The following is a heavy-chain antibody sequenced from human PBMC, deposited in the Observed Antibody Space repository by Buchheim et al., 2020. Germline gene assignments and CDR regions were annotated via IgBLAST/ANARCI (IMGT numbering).Heavy chain of an antibody. D-gene: IGHD3-9*01. CDR2: TSYNGYDK. J-gene: IGHJ6*02. V-gene: IGHV3-30*18. CDR3: AKSLDNILTGYYYYHGMDV. Sequence: QVQLVESGGGVVQPVRSLRLSCAASGFTFSSYGMHWVRQAPGKGLEWVAVTSYNGYDKYYADSVKGRLTISRDNSKNTLYLQMNSLRAEDTAVYYCAKSLDNILTGYYYYHGMDVWGQGTT. CDR1: GFTFSSYG.